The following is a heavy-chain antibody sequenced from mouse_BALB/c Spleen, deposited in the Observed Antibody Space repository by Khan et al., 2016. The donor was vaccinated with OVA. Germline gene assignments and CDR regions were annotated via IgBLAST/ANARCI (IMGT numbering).Heavy chain of an antibody. Sequence: EVQLQESGGDLVKPGGSLKLSCAASGFTFSTYGMSWVRQTPDKRLEWVATISSGGSYTYYPDSVKGRFTISRDNAKNTLYLQMSSLNYEDTAMYYCAILAYYYNSEWFAYWGQGTLVTVSA. J-gene: IGHJ3*01. CDR3: AILAYYYNSEWFAY. D-gene: IGHD1-1*01. CDR1: GFTFSTYG. V-gene: IGHV5-6*01. CDR2: ISSGGSYT.